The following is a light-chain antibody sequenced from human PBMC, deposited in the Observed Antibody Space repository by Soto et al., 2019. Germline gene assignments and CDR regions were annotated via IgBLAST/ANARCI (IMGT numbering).Light chain of an antibody. CDR2: LGS. V-gene: IGKV2-28*01. Sequence: DIVMTQSPLSLPVTPGEPASISCRSGQGLLYSDGNNYLDWYLQKPGQSPQLLIYLGSNRASGVPDRFSGSGSGTDFTLKINRVEAEDVGVYYSMQALQTPPTFGQGTKVEIK. CDR1: QGLLYSDGNNY. CDR3: MQALQTPPT. J-gene: IGKJ1*01.